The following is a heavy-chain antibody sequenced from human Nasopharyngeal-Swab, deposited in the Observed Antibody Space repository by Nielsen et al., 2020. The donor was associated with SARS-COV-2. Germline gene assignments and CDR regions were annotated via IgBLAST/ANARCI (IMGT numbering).Heavy chain of an antibody. V-gene: IGHV4-59*08. CDR2: IYYSGST. J-gene: IGHJ4*02. CDR3: ARHHYDFWSGYYEGYFDY. CDR1: GYSISSSYY. Sequence: SETLSLTCTVSGYSISSSYYWSWIRQPPGKGLEWIGYIYYSGSTNYNPSLKSRVTISVDTSKNQFSLKLSSVTAADTAVYYCARHHYDFWSGYYEGYFDYWGQGTLVTVSS. D-gene: IGHD3-3*01.